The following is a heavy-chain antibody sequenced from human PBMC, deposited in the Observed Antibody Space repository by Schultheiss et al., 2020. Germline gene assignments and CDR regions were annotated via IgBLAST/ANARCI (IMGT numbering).Heavy chain of an antibody. V-gene: IGHV4-39*07. CDR3: ARLSSSWYSFDP. Sequence: SETLSLTCTVSGGSISSYYWGWIRQPPGKGLEWIGSIYYSGSTYYNPSLKSRVTISVDTSKNQFSLKLSSVTAADTAVYYCARLSSSWYSFDPWGQGTLVTVSS. D-gene: IGHD6-13*01. J-gene: IGHJ5*02. CDR1: GGSISSYY. CDR2: IYYSGST.